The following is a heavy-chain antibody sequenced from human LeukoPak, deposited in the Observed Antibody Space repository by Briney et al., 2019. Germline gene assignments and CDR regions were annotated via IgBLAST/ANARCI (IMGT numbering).Heavy chain of an antibody. D-gene: IGHD2-21*02. J-gene: IGHJ4*02. CDR1: GYTFTSYG. CDR3: ASSVNCGGDCYYFDY. CDR2: ISAYNGNT. V-gene: IGHV1-18*01. Sequence: ASVKVSFKASGYTFTSYGISWVRQAPGQGLEWMGWISAYNGNTNYAQKLQGRVTMTTDTSTSTAYMELRSLRSDDTAVYYCASSVNCGGDCYYFDYWGQGTLVTVSS.